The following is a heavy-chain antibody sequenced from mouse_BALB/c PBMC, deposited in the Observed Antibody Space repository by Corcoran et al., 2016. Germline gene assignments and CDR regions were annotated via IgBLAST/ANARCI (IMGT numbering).Heavy chain of an antibody. CDR1: GYTFTSYV. CDR2: INPYNDGT. CDR3: ARKTIGTTYYFDY. Sequence: EVQLQQSGPELVKPGASVKMSCKASGYTFTSYVMHWVKQKPGQGLEWIGYINPYNDGTKYNEKFKGKATLTSDKSSSTAYMELSNLTSEDSAVYYCARKTIGTTYYFDYWGQGTTLTVSS. J-gene: IGHJ2*01. V-gene: IGHV1S136*01. D-gene: IGHD2-14*01.